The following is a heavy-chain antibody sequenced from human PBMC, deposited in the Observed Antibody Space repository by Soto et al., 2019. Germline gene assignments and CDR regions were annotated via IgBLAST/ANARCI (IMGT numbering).Heavy chain of an antibody. CDR3: ARGATGYYYYGMDV. CDR2: IYCSGST. Sequence: PSETLSLTCTVSGGSISSYYWSWIRQPPGKGLEWIGYIYCSGSTNYNPSLKSRVTISVDTSKNQFSLKLSSVTAADTAVYYCARGATGYYYYGMDVWGQGTTVTVSS. CDR1: GGSISSYY. J-gene: IGHJ6*02. V-gene: IGHV4-59*01. D-gene: IGHD3-9*01.